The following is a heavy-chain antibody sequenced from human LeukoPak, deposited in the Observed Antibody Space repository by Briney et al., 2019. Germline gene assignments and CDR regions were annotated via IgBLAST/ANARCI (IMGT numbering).Heavy chain of an antibody. D-gene: IGHD3-16*01. Sequence: PGGSLRFSCAASGFTFSTTAMAWVRQAPGKGLELVSGFGGTGDIHYADSVRGRLTISRDNSKGILYLQMDSLRAEDTAVYYCAKDVLRWAFDYWGQGTLVTVSS. V-gene: IGHV3-23*01. J-gene: IGHJ4*02. CDR1: GFTFSTTA. CDR3: AKDVLRWAFDY. CDR2: FGGTGDI.